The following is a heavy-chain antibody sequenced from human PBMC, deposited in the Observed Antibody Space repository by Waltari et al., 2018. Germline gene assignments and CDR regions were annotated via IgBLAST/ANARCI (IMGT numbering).Heavy chain of an antibody. Sequence: EVQLLESGGGLVQPGGSLRLSCAASGFTFSSYAMSWVRQAPGKGLEWVSAISGRGGSTNYADCVKGRFTISRDNSKDTLYLQMNSLRAEDTAVYYCAKLLFPAGYSSGWPTFNDYWGQGTLVTVSS. CDR1: GFTFSSYA. D-gene: IGHD6-19*01. V-gene: IGHV3-23*01. J-gene: IGHJ4*02. CDR2: ISGRGGST. CDR3: AKLLFPAGYSSGWPTFNDY.